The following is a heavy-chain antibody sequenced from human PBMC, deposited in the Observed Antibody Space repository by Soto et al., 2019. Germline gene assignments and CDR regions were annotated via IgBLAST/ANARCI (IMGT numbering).Heavy chain of an antibody. Sequence: QVHLVQSGAAVKKPGASVKVSCKGSGYDFTTYGITWVRQAPGQGLEWMAWISAHNGNTCYAQKLQGRVNVTRDTSTSTSYMELTSLRSDDTAMYYSARGRYGDYWGQGALGTVSS. CDR3: ARGRYGDY. D-gene: IGHD3-10*01. J-gene: IGHJ4*02. CDR2: ISAHNGNT. CDR1: GYDFTTYG. V-gene: IGHV1-18*01.